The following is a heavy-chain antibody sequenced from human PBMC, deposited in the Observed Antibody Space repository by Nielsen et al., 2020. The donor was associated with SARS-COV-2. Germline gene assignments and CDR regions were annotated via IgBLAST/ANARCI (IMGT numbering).Heavy chain of an antibody. CDR2: INPNSGAT. D-gene: IGHD1-1*01. Sequence: ASVKVSCKASGYTFTGSYVHWVRQAPGQGLEWMGRINPNSGATIYAQKFQGRVTMTRDTSISTAYLEVTRLRSDDTAVYYCATVFPVIPELERLVSGSGWFDPWGQGTLVTVSS. CDR1: GYTFTGSY. V-gene: IGHV1-2*06. J-gene: IGHJ5*02. CDR3: ATVFPVIPELERLVSGSGWFDP.